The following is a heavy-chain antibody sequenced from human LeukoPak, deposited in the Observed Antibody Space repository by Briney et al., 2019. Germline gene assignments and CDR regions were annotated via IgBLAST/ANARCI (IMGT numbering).Heavy chain of an antibody. CDR2: IRSKANSYAT. J-gene: IGHJ4*02. CDR3: ARQGLPEEY. V-gene: IGHV3-73*01. Sequence: PGGSLRLSCAAPGFTFSGSAMHWVRQASGKGLEWVGRIRSKANSYATAYAASVKGRFTISRDDSKNTAYLQMNSLKTEDTAVYYCARQGLPEEYWGQGTLVTVSS. CDR1: GFTFSGSA.